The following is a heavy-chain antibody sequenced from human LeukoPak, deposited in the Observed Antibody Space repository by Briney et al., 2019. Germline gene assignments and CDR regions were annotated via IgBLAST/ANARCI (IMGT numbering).Heavy chain of an antibody. CDR2: IYTSGST. Sequence: SETLSLTCTVSGGSISSYYWSWIRQPAGKGLEWIGRIYTSGSTNYNPSLKSRVTMSVDTSKNQFSLKLSSVTAADTAVYYCARLEVVAAATRLYNWFDPWGQGTLVTVSS. V-gene: IGHV4-4*07. D-gene: IGHD2-15*01. CDR3: ARLEVVAAATRLYNWFDP. CDR1: GGSISSYY. J-gene: IGHJ5*02.